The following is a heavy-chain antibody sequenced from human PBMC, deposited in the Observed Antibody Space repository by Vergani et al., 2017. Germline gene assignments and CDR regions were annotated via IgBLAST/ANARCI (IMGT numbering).Heavy chain of an antibody. J-gene: IGHJ5*02. CDR3: ARGAYCSGGSCXFDP. Sequence: QVQLQESGPGLVKPSETLSLTCTVSGGSISSYYWSWIRQPPGKGLEGIGYIYYSGSTNYNPSLKSRVTISVDTSKNQFSLELSSVTAADTAVYYCARGAYCSGGSCXFDPWGQGTLVTVSS. CDR1: GGSISSYY. V-gene: IGHV4-59*01. CDR2: IYYSGST. D-gene: IGHD2-15*01.